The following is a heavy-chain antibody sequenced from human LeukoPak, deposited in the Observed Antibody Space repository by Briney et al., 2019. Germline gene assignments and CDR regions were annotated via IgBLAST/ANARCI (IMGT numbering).Heavy chain of an antibody. CDR3: ARLRGSSGWYLGL. CDR1: GGSISSYY. Sequence: PSETLSLTCTVSGGSISSYYWSWIRQPPGKGLEWIGYIYTTGSGNYNPSLKSRVTISVDTSKNQFSLRLNSVTAADTAVYYCARLRGSSGWYLGLWGQGTLVTVSS. CDR2: IYTTGSG. J-gene: IGHJ4*02. V-gene: IGHV4-4*09. D-gene: IGHD6-19*01.